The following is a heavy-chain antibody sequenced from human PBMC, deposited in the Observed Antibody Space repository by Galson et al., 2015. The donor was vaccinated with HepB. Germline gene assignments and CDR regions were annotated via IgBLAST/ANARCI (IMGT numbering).Heavy chain of an antibody. CDR2: ISSDGSST. Sequence: SLRLSCAASGFTFSSYWMHWVRQASGKGLVWVSRISSDGSSTTYADSVKGRFTISRDNAKNTLYLQMNSLRAEDTAVFYCARARGYWYFDLWGRGTLVTVSS. D-gene: IGHD2-15*01. J-gene: IGHJ2*01. CDR3: ARARGYWYFDL. CDR1: GFTFSSYW. V-gene: IGHV3-74*01.